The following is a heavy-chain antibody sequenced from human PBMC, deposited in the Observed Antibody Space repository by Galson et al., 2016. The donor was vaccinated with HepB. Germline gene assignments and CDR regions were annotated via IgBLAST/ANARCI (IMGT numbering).Heavy chain of an antibody. CDR2: IWSDGSQI. CDR1: AFNFNKYA. CDR3: AAAIDYGDLEF. J-gene: IGHJ4*02. V-gene: IGHV3-33*03. Sequence: SLRLSCAASAFNFNKYAIHWVRQAPGKGLAWVSVIWSDGSQIFYGDSVKGRFTVSRDNFNSTVYLQMKTLRVEDTAVYYCAAAIDYGDLEFWGQGTLVTVSS. D-gene: IGHD4-17*01.